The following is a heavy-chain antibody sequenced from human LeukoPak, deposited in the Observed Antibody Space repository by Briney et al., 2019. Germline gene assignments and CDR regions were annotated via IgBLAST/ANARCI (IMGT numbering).Heavy chain of an antibody. CDR2: ISNSGGRT. Sequence: PGGSLRLSCAASGFTFSSYAMSWVRQAPGKGLEWVSSISNSGGRTFYTDSVRGRFTISRDNSKNTLYLQMNSLRAEDTAVYYCAKGRAGGNWGLIDCWGQGTLVTVSS. CDR1: GFTFSSYA. D-gene: IGHD7-27*01. J-gene: IGHJ4*02. V-gene: IGHV3-23*01. CDR3: AKGRAGGNWGLIDC.